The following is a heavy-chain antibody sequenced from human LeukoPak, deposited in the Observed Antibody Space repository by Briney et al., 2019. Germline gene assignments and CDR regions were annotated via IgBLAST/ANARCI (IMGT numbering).Heavy chain of an antibody. CDR1: GYTFTGYY. Sequence: GASVEVSCKASGYTFTGYYMHWVRQAPGQGLEWMGWINPNSGGTNYAQKFQGRVTMTRDTSISTAYMELSRLRSDDTAVYYCARGAYDSSGGDYYYYYMDVWGKGTTVTVSS. CDR2: INPNSGGT. V-gene: IGHV1-2*02. CDR3: ARGAYDSSGGDYYYYYMDV. D-gene: IGHD3-22*01. J-gene: IGHJ6*03.